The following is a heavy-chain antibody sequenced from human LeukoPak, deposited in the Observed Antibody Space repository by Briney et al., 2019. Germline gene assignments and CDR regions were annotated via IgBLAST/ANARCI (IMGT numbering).Heavy chain of an antibody. V-gene: IGHV1-69*06. D-gene: IGHD2-2*01. CDR3: ARGPAAMGNPTDWFDP. J-gene: IGHJ5*02. CDR2: IIPIFGTA. CDR1: GGTFSSYA. Sequence: ASVKVSCKASGGTFSSYAISWVRQDPGQGLEWMGGIIPIFGTANYAQKFQGRVTITADKSTSTAYMELSSLRSEDTAVYYCARGPAAMGNPTDWFDPWGQGTLVTVSS.